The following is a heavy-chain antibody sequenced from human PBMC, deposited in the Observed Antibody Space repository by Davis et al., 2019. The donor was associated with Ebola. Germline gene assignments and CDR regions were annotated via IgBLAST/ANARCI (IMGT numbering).Heavy chain of an antibody. Sequence: WVRQPPGKGLEWIGSIYYSGSTYYNPSLKSRVTISVDTSKNQFSLKLSSVTAADTAVYYCARPRDSSGYYYDYWGQGTLVTVSS. V-gene: IGHV4-39*01. CDR2: IYYSGST. D-gene: IGHD3-22*01. J-gene: IGHJ4*02. CDR3: ARPRDSSGYYYDY.